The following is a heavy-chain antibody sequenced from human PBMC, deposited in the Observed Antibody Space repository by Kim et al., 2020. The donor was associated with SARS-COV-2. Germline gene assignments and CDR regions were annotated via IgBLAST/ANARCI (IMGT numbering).Heavy chain of an antibody. CDR3: AKSPRIATAAIG. V-gene: IGHV3-23*01. Sequence: GGSLRLSCAASGFTFSSYAMSWVRQAPGKGLEWVSAISGSGGSTYYADSVKGRFTISRDNSKNTLYLQMNSLRAEDTAIYYCAKSPRIATAAIGWDQGTLVTVSS. D-gene: IGHD6-13*01. CDR1: GFTFSSYA. CDR2: ISGSGGST. J-gene: IGHJ4*02.